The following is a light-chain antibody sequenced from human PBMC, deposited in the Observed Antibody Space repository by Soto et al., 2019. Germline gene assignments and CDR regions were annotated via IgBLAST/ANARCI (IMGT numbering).Light chain of an antibody. CDR1: QSVRSN. CDR3: QQYINCPPLT. V-gene: IGKV3-15*01. Sequence: EIVLTQSPATLSVSPGERATLSCRASQSVRSNLAWYQQKPGQGPRLLIFGASTRATNIPARFSGSGSGTEFTLTISSLQSEDFAVYYCQQYINCPPLTFGGGTKVEIK. CDR2: GAS. J-gene: IGKJ4*01.